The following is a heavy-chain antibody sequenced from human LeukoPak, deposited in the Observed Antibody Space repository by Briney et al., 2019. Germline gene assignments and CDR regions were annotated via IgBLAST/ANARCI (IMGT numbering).Heavy chain of an antibody. CDR2: ISWNSGSI. CDR3: AKGVSGWTAYFDH. J-gene: IGHJ4*02. Sequence: GRSLRLSCAASGFTFDDYAMHWVRHAPGKGLEWVSGISWNSGSIGYADSVKGRFTISRDNAKNSLYLQMNSLRAEDMALYYCAKGVSGWTAYFDHWGQGTLVTVSS. V-gene: IGHV3-9*03. CDR1: GFTFDDYA. D-gene: IGHD6-19*01.